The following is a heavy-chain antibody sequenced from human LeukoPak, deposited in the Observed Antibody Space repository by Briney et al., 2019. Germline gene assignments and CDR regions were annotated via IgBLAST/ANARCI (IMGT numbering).Heavy chain of an antibody. CDR1: GGTFSSYA. CDR2: IIPILGIA. CDR3: ARSPRWGSGYQHPLDY. Sequence: ASVKVSCKASGGTFSSYAISWVRQAPGQGLEWMGRIIPILGIANYAQKFQGRVTITADKSTSTAYMELSSLRSEDTAVYYCARSPRWGSGYQHPLDYWGQGTPVTVSS. D-gene: IGHD3-22*01. J-gene: IGHJ4*02. V-gene: IGHV1-69*04.